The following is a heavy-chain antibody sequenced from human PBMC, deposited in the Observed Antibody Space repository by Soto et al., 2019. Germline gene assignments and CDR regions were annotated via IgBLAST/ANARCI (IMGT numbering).Heavy chain of an antibody. CDR2: IWYDGSNK. CDR3: TTDPVITIFGVVITIDY. V-gene: IGHV3-33*03. Sequence: GGSLRLSCAASGFSFISYGMRWVRHAPGKWLDWVAVIWYDGSNKYYAESVKGRFTISRDNSKNTLYVQMNSLTVEDTAVYYCTTDPVITIFGVVITIDYWGQGTLVTVSS. J-gene: IGHJ4*02. CDR1: GFSFISYG. D-gene: IGHD3-3*01.